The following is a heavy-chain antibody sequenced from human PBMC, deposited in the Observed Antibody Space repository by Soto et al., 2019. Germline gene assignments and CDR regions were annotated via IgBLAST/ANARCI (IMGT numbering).Heavy chain of an antibody. Sequence: PGGSLRFSCAASGFTFSTYSMNWVRQAPGKGLEWVSSISSDNIYIYYADSVKGRFTVSRDNAKNSLYLQMNSLRAEDTAVYYCARDPNWSGPLFDYWGQGSLVTVSS. D-gene: IGHD3-3*01. CDR3: ARDPNWSGPLFDY. CDR1: GFTFSTYS. CDR2: ISSDNIYI. V-gene: IGHV3-21*01. J-gene: IGHJ4*02.